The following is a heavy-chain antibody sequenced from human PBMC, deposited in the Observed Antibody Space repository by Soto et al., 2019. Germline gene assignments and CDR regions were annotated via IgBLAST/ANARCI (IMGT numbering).Heavy chain of an antibody. Sequence: GGSLRLSCAASGFTFSSYAMHWVRQAPGKGLEWVAVISYDGSNKYYADSVKGRFTISRDNSKNTLYLQMNSLRAEDTAVYYCVRDPPAAMEVVYYFDYWGQGTLVTVSS. D-gene: IGHD2-2*01. CDR2: ISYDGSNK. CDR3: VRDPPAAMEVVYYFDY. V-gene: IGHV3-30-3*01. CDR1: GFTFSSYA. J-gene: IGHJ4*02.